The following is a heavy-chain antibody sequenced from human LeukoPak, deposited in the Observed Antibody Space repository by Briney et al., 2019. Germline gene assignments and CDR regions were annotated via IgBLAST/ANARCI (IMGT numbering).Heavy chain of an antibody. V-gene: IGHV3-23*01. D-gene: IGHD3-16*02. J-gene: IGHJ4*02. CDR2: ISGSGENT. CDR1: GFTFSSYA. CDR3: AKTVSGSYSYQGGDY. Sequence: QRGGSLRLSCVGSGFTFSSYAMSWVRQTPGKGLEWVSAISGSGENTNYADSVKGRFTMSRDNSRNMLYLQMNSLRDEDTAKYYCAKTVSGSYSYQGGDYWGQGTLVTVSS.